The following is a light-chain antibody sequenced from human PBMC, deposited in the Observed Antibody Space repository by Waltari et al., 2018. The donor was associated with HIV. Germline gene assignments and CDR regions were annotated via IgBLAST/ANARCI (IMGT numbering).Light chain of an antibody. CDR1: QSVSSY. Sequence: EIVSTQSPATLSLSPGERATLSCRASQSVSSYLAWYQQKPGQAPRLLIYDASNRATGIPARFSGSGSGTDFTLTISSLEPEDFAVYYCQQRSNWPLYTFGQGTKLEIK. CDR3: QQRSNWPLYT. J-gene: IGKJ2*01. V-gene: IGKV3-11*01. CDR2: DAS.